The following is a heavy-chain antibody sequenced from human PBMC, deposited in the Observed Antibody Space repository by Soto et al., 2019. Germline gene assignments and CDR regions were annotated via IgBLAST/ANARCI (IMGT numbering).Heavy chain of an antibody. CDR2: MNPNSGIG. Sequence: QVQLVQSGAGVREPGASVRVSCKASGYTFGNNDISWVRQGTGQGLEWMGWMNPNSGIGGYAQKFQGRVTMTRDTSSSTAYMELSRLTSDDTAIYYCARMATFGTLNWFDPWGQGTLVTVSS. D-gene: IGHD3-16*01. CDR3: ARMATFGTLNWFDP. J-gene: IGHJ5*02. V-gene: IGHV1-8*01. CDR1: GYTFGNND.